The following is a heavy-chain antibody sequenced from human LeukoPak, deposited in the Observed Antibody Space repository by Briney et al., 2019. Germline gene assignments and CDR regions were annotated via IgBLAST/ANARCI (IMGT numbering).Heavy chain of an antibody. D-gene: IGHD1-1*01. CDR3: ATPPRGTTGTTCDY. J-gene: IGHJ4*02. V-gene: IGHV3-23*01. CDR2: ISGSGGST. Sequence: PGGSLRLSCAASGSTFSSYAMSWVRQAPGKGLEWVSAISGSGGSTYYADSVKGRFTISRDNSKNTLYLQMNSLRAEDTAVYYCATPPRGTTGTTCDYWGQGTLVTVSS. CDR1: GSTFSSYA.